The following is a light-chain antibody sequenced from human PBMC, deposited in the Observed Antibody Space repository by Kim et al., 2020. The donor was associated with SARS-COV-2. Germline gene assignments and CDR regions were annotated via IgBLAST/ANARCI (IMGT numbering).Light chain of an antibody. CDR3: SSYTSTTTYV. CDR2: AVS. CDR1: SSDIGGYNY. V-gene: IGLV2-14*04. Sequence: GQSSTISCAGTSSDIGGYNYVSWCQQHPGKAPKLLIYAVSKRPSGVSNRFSGSKSGNTASLTISGLQAEDEADYYCSSYTSTTTYVFGAGTKVTVL. J-gene: IGLJ1*01.